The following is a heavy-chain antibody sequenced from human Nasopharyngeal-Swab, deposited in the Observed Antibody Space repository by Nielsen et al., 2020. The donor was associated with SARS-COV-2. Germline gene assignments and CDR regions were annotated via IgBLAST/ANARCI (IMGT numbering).Heavy chain of an antibody. CDR3: ARRQGYYDSSGNLDY. CDR1: GYSFTSYW. CDR2: IYPGDSDT. Sequence: KVSCKGSGYSFTSYWISWVRQMPGKGLEWMGIIYPGDSDTRYSPSFQGQVTISADKSISTAYLQWSSLKASDTAMYYCARRQGYYDSSGNLDYWGQGTLVTVSS. V-gene: IGHV5-51*01. D-gene: IGHD3-22*01. J-gene: IGHJ4*02.